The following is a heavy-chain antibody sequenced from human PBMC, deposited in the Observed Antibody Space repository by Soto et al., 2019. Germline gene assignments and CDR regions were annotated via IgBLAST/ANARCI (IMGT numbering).Heavy chain of an antibody. CDR3: ATDNIKYQLLRPFDY. Sequence: EVQLLESGGGLVQPGGSLRLSCAASGFTFSSYAMSWVRQAPGKGLEWVSAISGSGGSTYYADSVKGRFTSSRDNYKNTLYLQMNSLRAEDTAVYYCATDNIKYQLLRPFDYWGQGTLVTVSS. CDR2: ISGSGGST. V-gene: IGHV3-23*01. CDR1: GFTFSSYA. D-gene: IGHD2-2*01. J-gene: IGHJ4*02.